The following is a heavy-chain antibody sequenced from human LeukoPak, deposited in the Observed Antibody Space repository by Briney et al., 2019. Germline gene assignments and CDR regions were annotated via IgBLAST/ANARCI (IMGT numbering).Heavy chain of an antibody. CDR3: ARRKDFWSGYPSYFDY. V-gene: IGHV4-34*01. Sequence: SETLSLTCAVYGGSFSGYYWSWIRQPPGQGLEWIGEINHSGSTNYNPSLKTRVTISVDTSKNQFSLKLSSVTAADTAVYYCARRKDFWSGYPSYFDYWGQGTLVTVSS. CDR1: GGSFSGYY. CDR2: INHSGST. J-gene: IGHJ4*02. D-gene: IGHD3-3*01.